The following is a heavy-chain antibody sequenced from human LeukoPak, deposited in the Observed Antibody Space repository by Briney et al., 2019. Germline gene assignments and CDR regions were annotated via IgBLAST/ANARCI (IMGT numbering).Heavy chain of an antibody. Sequence: PSETLSLTCAVSGGSISSGGYSWSWIRQPPGKGLEWIGYIYYSGSTYYNPSLKSRVTISVDTSKNQFSLKLSSVTAADTAVYYCARGVLFPRYYYYYYMDVWGKGTTVTVSS. V-gene: IGHV4-30-4*07. CDR1: GGSISSGGYS. D-gene: IGHD3-10*01. J-gene: IGHJ6*03. CDR2: IYYSGST. CDR3: ARGVLFPRYYYYYYMDV.